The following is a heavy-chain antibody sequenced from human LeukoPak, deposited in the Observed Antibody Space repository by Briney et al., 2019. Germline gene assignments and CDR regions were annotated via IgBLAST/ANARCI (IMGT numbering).Heavy chain of an antibody. CDR2: IYYSGST. Sequence: SETLSLTCTVSGGSISSYYWSWIRQPPGKGLEWIGYIYYSGSTNYNPSLKSRVTISVDTSKNQFSLKLSSVTAADTAVYYCARGGYGPSDYWGQGTLVTVSS. CDR3: ARGGYGPSDY. J-gene: IGHJ4*02. CDR1: GGSISSYY. V-gene: IGHV4-59*01. D-gene: IGHD5-18*01.